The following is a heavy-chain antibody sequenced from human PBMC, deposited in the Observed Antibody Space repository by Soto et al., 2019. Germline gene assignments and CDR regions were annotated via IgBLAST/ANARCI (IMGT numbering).Heavy chain of an antibody. V-gene: IGHV3-23*01. Sequence: EVQLLESGGGLVQPGGSLRLSCAASGFTFSSYAMSWVRQAPGKGLEWVSAISGSGGSTYYADSVKGRFTISRDNSKNTLYLQMNSLRAEDTAVYYCATPITLFGKFEWLLDYWGQGTLVTVSS. CDR3: ATPITLFGKFEWLLDY. CDR1: GFTFSSYA. D-gene: IGHD3-3*01. J-gene: IGHJ4*02. CDR2: ISGSGGST.